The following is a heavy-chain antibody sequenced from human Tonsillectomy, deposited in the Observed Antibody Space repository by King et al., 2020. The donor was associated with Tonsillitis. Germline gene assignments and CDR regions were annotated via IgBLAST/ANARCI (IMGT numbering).Heavy chain of an antibody. V-gene: IGHV3-13*04. CDR3: ARGLNPARYYDFWSGYSVMGY. Sequence: VQLVESGGGLVQPGGSLRLSCAASGFTISNYDMHWVRQATGKGLEWVSAIGTAGDTYYPGSVKGRFTISRANAKNSLHLQMNSLRVGDTAVHYCARGLNPARYYDFWSGYSVMGYWGQGTLVTVSS. J-gene: IGHJ4*02. CDR1: GFTISNYD. CDR2: IGTAGDT. D-gene: IGHD3-3*01.